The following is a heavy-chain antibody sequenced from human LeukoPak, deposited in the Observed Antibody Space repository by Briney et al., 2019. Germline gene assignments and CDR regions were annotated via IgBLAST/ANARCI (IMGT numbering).Heavy chain of an antibody. CDR1: GFTFSSFT. D-gene: IGHD6-13*01. V-gene: IGHV3-21*04. J-gene: IGHJ4*02. Sequence: GGSLRLSCAASGFTFSSFTMNWVRQAPGKGLEWVSSISSTSTYIHYADSVKGRFTISRDNAKNSLYLQMNSLRPEDTAVYYCAAGTYSSSWFDYWGQGTLVTVSS. CDR2: ISSTSTYI. CDR3: AAGTYSSSWFDY.